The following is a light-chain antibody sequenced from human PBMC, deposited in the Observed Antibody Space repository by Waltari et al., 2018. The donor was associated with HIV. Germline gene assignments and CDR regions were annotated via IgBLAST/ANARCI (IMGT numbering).Light chain of an antibody. CDR3: CSYAGTSWI. V-gene: IGLV2-11*01. CDR1: ISEVGGYDF. J-gene: IGLJ3*02. CDR2: DVN. Sequence: QSALTQPRSVSGSPGQSVTISCTGSISEVGGYDFVSWHQQHPDNAPKLIIYDVNKRASGVTGRFSGSKSGNTASLTISGLQSEDEADYYCCSYAGTSWIFGGGTKLTVL.